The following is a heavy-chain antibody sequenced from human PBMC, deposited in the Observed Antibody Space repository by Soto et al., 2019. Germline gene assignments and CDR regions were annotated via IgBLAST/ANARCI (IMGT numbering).Heavy chain of an antibody. CDR2: IYYSGST. J-gene: IGHJ4*02. CDR3: ARLWGYYNDY. CDR1: GGSISRYY. D-gene: IGHD3-22*01. V-gene: IGHV4-59*08. Sequence: SEALSLTCTVSGGSISRYYWSWIRQPPGKGLEWIGYIYYSGSTNYNPSLKSRVTISVDTSKNQFSLKLSSVTAADTAVYYCARLWGYYNDYWGQGTLVTVS.